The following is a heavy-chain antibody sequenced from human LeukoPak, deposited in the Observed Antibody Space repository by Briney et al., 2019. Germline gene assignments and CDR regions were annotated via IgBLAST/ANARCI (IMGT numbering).Heavy chain of an antibody. V-gene: IGHV4-34*01. CDR1: GGSFSGYY. CDR3: ARGLYSYGYDLRY. D-gene: IGHD5-18*01. Sequence: SEALSLTCAVYGGSFSGYYWSWIRQPPGKGLEWIGEINHSGSTNYGPSLKSRVTISVDTSKNQFSLKLSSVTAADTAVYYCARGLYSYGYDLRYWGQGTLVTVSS. CDR2: INHSGST. J-gene: IGHJ4*02.